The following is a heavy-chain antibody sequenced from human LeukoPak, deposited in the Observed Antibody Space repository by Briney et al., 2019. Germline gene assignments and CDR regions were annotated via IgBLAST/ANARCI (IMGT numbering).Heavy chain of an antibody. J-gene: IGHJ4*02. V-gene: IGHV3-9*01. Sequence: GGSLRLSCAASGFTFDDYAMHWVRQAPGKGLEWVSGISWNSGSIGYADSVKGRFTISRDNAKNSLYLQMNSLRAEDTALYYCAKDIKYTSSSGPFDYWGQGTLVTVSS. D-gene: IGHD6-19*01. CDR1: GFTFDDYA. CDR2: ISWNSGSI. CDR3: AKDIKYTSSSGPFDY.